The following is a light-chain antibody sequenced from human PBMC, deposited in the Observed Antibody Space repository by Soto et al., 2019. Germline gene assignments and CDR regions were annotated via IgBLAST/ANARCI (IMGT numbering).Light chain of an antibody. CDR3: QQSYNNPLT. CDR1: QSITIY. CDR2: TAS. J-gene: IGKJ4*01. Sequence: DIQMTQSPFTLSASVGDRVTITCRASQSITIYLNWYQQKPGEAPRLLIYTASSLQSGVPSRFSGSGSGTDFTLTISSLQPEDFATYYCQQSYNNPLTFGGGTKVDIK. V-gene: IGKV1-39*01.